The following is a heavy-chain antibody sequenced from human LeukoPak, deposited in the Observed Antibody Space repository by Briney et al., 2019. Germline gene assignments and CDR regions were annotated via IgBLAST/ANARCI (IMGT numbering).Heavy chain of an antibody. CDR2: ISGSGGST. CDR3: AKGARPVVPAATFFDY. J-gene: IGHJ4*02. D-gene: IGHD2-2*01. V-gene: IGHV3-23*01. Sequence: GSLRLSCAASGFTFSSYAMSWVRQAPGKGLEWVSAISGSGGSTYYADSVKGRFTISRDNSKNTLYLQMNSLRAEDTAVYYCAKGARPVVPAATFFDYWGQGTLVTVSS. CDR1: GFTFSSYA.